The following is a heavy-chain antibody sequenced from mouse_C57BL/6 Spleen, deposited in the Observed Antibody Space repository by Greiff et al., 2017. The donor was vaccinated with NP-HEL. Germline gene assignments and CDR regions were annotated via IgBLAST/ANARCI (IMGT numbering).Heavy chain of an antibody. V-gene: IGHV1-64*01. D-gene: IGHD2-5*01. J-gene: IGHJ4*01. CDR3: ARIDYSRAMDY. CDR1: GYTFTSYW. CDR2: IHPNSGST. Sequence: QVQLQQPGAELVKPGASVKLSCKASGYTFTSYWMHWVKQRPGQGLEWIGMIHPNSGSTNYNEKFKSKATLTVDKSSSTAYMQLSSLTSEESAVYDCARIDYSRAMDYWGQGTSVTVSS.